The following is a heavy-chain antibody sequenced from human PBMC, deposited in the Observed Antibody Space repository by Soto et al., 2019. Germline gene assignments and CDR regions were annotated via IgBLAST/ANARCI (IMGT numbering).Heavy chain of an antibody. CDR3: ARGRVAAAGNHNWFDP. Sequence: QVQLQQWGAGLLKPSETLSLTCAVYGGSFSGYYWSWIRQPPGKGLEWIGEINHSGSTNYNPSLKSRVTISVDTSKNQFSLKLSSVTAADTAVYYCARGRVAAAGNHNWFDPWGQGTLVTVSS. D-gene: IGHD6-13*01. CDR2: INHSGST. J-gene: IGHJ5*02. CDR1: GGSFSGYY. V-gene: IGHV4-34*01.